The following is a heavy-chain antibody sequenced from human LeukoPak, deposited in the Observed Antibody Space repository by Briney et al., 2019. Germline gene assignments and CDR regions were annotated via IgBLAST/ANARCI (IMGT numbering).Heavy chain of an antibody. D-gene: IGHD4-11*01. CDR3: ADSNYWYPVDY. CDR1: GFTLSTKY. Sequence: GGSLRLSCAASGFTLSTKYINWVRQAPGKGLEWVSVIYSDGSTHSADSVKGRFTISSDNSQNTLYLQMNSLRAEDTAVYYCADSNYWYPVDYWGQGTLVTVSS. V-gene: IGHV3-66*01. J-gene: IGHJ4*02. CDR2: IYSDGST.